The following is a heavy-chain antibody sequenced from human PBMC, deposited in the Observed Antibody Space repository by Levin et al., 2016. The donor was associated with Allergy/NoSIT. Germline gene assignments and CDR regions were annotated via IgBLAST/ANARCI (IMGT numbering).Heavy chain of an antibody. J-gene: IGHJ4*02. CDR3: ASVEAAVAK. Sequence: RQAPGKGLEWIGSIYYSGSTYYNPSLKSRVTISVDTSKNQFSLKLSSVTAADTAVYYCASVEAAVAKWGQGTLVTVSS. D-gene: IGHD6-19*01. V-gene: IGHV4-39*01. CDR2: IYYSGST.